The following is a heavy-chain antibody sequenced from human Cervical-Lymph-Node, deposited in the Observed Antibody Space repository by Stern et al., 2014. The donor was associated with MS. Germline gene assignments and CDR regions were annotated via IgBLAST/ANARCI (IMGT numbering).Heavy chain of an antibody. J-gene: IGHJ3*02. CDR1: GGTFSSYT. CDR2: IIAIVGIA. CDR3: ARESTGDAFDI. V-gene: IGHV1-69*09. Sequence: MQLVESGAEVKKPGSSVKVSCKASGGTFSSYTITWVRQAPGQGLEWMGRIIAIVGIADYAQKFQGRVTITADKSTSTAYMELSSLRSEDTAVYYCARESTGDAFDIWGQGTMVTVSS. D-gene: IGHD3-10*01.